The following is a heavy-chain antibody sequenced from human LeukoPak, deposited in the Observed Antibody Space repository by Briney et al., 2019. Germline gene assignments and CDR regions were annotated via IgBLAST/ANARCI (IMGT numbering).Heavy chain of an antibody. V-gene: IGHV3-74*03. CDR2: INTDGTTT. Sequence: PGGSLRLSCVASGFFFSSHSMYWFRHAPGKVLLSVSRINTDGTTTMYADSMKGRFTISRDNAKNTLSPQMNGLRAGDTAVYYCAKDIQGVIFPTDFWGQGTLITVSS. CDR1: GFFFSSHS. CDR3: AKDIQGVIFPTDF. D-gene: IGHD3-10*01. J-gene: IGHJ4*02.